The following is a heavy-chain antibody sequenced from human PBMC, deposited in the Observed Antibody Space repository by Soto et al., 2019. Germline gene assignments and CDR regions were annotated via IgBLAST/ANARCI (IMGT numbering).Heavy chain of an antibody. CDR1: GGTFSSYA. V-gene: IGHV1-69*01. Sequence: VSCKASGGTFSSYAISWVRQAPGQGLEWMGGIIPIFGTANYAQKFQGRVTITADESTSTAYMELSSLRSEDTAVYYCARESEGSDSSGYADYWGQGTLVTVSS. CDR2: IIPIFGTA. D-gene: IGHD3-22*01. CDR3: ARESEGSDSSGYADY. J-gene: IGHJ4*02.